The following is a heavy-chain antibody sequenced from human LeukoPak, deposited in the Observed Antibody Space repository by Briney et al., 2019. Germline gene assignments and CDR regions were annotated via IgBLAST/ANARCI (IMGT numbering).Heavy chain of an antibody. V-gene: IGHV4-34*01. Sequence: PSETLSLTCAVYGGSFSGYYWSWIRQPPGKGLEWIGEINHSGSTNYNPSLKSRVTISVDTSKNQFSLKLSSVTAADTAVYYCARGGSWRIQSSNYYYYMDVWGKGTTVTVSS. D-gene: IGHD4-11*01. CDR3: ARGGSWRIQSSNYYYYMDV. CDR1: GGSFSGYY. CDR2: INHSGST. J-gene: IGHJ6*03.